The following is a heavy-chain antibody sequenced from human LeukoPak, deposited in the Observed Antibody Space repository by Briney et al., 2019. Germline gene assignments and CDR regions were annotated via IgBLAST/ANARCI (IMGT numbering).Heavy chain of an antibody. V-gene: IGHV1-2*02. CDR3: ATYYYDSSGYYYDY. CDR1: GYTFTGYY. J-gene: IGHJ4*02. CDR2: INPNSGGT. D-gene: IGHD3-22*01. Sequence: ASVKVSCKTSGYTFTGYYMHWVRQAPGQGLEWMGWINPNSGGTNYAQKFQGRVTMTRDTSISTAYMELSRLRSDDTAVYYCATYYYDSSGYYYDYWGQGTLVTVSS.